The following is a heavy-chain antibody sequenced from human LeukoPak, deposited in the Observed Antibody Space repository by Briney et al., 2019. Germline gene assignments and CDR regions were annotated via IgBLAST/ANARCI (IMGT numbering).Heavy chain of an antibody. CDR2: IYYSGST. J-gene: IGHJ4*02. D-gene: IGHD3-16*01. V-gene: IGHV4-59*01. Sequence: SETLSLTCTVSGGSISSYYWSWIRQPPGKGLEWIGYIYYSGSTNYNPSLKSRVTISVDTSKNQFSLKLSSVTAADTAVYYCARGEWSKSVFDYWGQGTLVTVSS. CDR3: ARGEWSKSVFDY. CDR1: GGSISSYY.